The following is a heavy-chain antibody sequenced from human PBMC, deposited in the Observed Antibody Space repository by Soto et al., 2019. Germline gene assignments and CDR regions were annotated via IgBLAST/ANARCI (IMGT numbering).Heavy chain of an antibody. Sequence: QVQLVQSGAEVKKPGSSVRVSCKASGGTFSSSYAISWVRQAPRQGPEWMGGIIPIFGTPIYAEKFQGRVTITADEAPSTVDLEPSSLRTEDKAAYYCAREHPAGGGYYFDFWGQGTLVTVSS. CDR2: IIPIFGTP. V-gene: IGHV1-69*12. J-gene: IGHJ4*02. CDR1: GGTFSSSYA. D-gene: IGHD2-8*02. CDR3: AREHPAGGGYYFDF.